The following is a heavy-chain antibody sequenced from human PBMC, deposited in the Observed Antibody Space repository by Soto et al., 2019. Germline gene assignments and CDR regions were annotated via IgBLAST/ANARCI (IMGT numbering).Heavy chain of an antibody. CDR2: IYYSGST. CDR1: GAPITINY. J-gene: IGHJ4*01. Sequence: SETLSLTCTVSGAPITINYWSWIRQAPGKGLEWIGYIYYSGSTTYNPSLKSRVTMSADTAKDQFSLKLNSVTAAATAVYYCARDPGGPYDHCGPGILVTVSS. V-gene: IGHV4-59*01. D-gene: IGHD2-15*01. CDR3: ARDPGGPYDH.